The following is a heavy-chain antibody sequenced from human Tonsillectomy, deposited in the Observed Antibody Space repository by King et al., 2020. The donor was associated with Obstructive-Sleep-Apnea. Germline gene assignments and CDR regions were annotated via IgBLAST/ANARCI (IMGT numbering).Heavy chain of an antibody. CDR2: IGSKPNSFTT. D-gene: IGHD2-15*01. V-gene: IGHV3-72*01. CDR3: ARERYCGSGRCYLDAFDI. J-gene: IGHJ3*02. CDR1: GFTFSDHY. Sequence: VQLVESGGGLVQPGGSLRLSCVASGFTFSDHYMDWVRQAPGKGLEWVGRIGSKPNSFTTEYASSVRDRFTISKDDSRNLLYLQISSLKTDDAAVYHCARERYCGSGRCYLDAFDIWGQGTMVTVSS.